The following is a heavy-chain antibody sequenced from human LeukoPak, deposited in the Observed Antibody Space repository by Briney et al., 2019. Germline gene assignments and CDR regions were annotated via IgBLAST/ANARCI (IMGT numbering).Heavy chain of an antibody. CDR1: GYTFTGYY. CDR2: INPNSGGT. D-gene: IGHD6-6*01. Sequence: ASVKVSCKASGYTFTGYYMHWVRQAPGQGLEWMGWINPNSGGTNYAQKFQGRVTMTRDTSISTAYMELSRLRSDDTAVYYCARDRPIAARQIDYWGQGTLVTVSS. V-gene: IGHV1-2*02. CDR3: ARDRPIAARQIDY. J-gene: IGHJ4*02.